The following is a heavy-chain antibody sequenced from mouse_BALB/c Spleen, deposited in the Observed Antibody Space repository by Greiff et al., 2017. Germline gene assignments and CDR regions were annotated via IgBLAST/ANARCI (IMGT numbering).Heavy chain of an antibody. V-gene: IGHV5-15*02. D-gene: IGHD1-1*01. CDR1: GFTFSDYG. CDR2: ISNLAYSI. CDR3: ARYYEENYFDY. Sequence: DVQLVESGGGLVQPGGSRKLSCAASGFTFSDYGMAWVRQAPGKGPEWVAFISNLAYSIYYADTVTGRFTISRENAKNTLYLEMSSLRSEDTAMYYCARYYEENYFDYWGQGTTLTVSS. J-gene: IGHJ2*01.